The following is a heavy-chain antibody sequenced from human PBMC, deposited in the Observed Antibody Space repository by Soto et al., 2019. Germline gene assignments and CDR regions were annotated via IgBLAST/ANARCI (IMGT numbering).Heavy chain of an antibody. Sequence: EVQLVESGGGLVQPGGSLRLSCAASGFTFSSYWMSLVRQAPGKGLEWVANIKQDGSEKYYVDSVKGRFTISRDNAKNSLYLQMNSLRAEDTAVYYCARSGFLEWYHVDYWGQGTLVTVSS. CDR3: ARSGFLEWYHVDY. D-gene: IGHD3-3*01. CDR2: IKQDGSEK. J-gene: IGHJ4*02. CDR1: GFTFSSYW. V-gene: IGHV3-7*01.